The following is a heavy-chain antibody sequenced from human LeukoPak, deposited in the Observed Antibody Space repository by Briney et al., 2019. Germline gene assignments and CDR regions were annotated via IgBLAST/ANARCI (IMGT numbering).Heavy chain of an antibody. Sequence: GGSLRLSCAASGFTFSSYWMSWVRQAPGKGLEWVANIKQDGSEKYYVDSVKGRFTISRDNAKNSLCLQMNSLRAEDTAVYYCARVFYDILTGYYDYFDYWGQGALVTVSS. CDR2: IKQDGSEK. CDR1: GFTFSSYW. J-gene: IGHJ4*02. V-gene: IGHV3-7*04. D-gene: IGHD3-9*01. CDR3: ARVFYDILTGYYDYFDY.